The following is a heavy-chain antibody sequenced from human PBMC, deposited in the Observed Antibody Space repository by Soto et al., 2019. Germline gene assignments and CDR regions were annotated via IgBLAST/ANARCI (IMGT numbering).Heavy chain of an antibody. CDR2: IYYSGKT. Sequence: SETLSLTCTFSGSSINSYYWSWILQPPGKGLKWIRYIYYSGKTNYNPSLKSRVTISVDTSKNQFSLKLSSVFAAVTALFYCARDRRGVGATTPYTWFDPWGQGTLVTVSS. CDR1: GSSINSYY. J-gene: IGHJ5*02. CDR3: ARDRRGVGATTPYTWFDP. V-gene: IGHV4-59*01. D-gene: IGHD1-26*01.